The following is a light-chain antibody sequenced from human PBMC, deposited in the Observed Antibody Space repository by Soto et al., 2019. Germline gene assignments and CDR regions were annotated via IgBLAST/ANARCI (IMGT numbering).Light chain of an antibody. J-gene: IGKJ2*01. CDR1: QSVSRR. Sequence: DIQMTQSPSTLSASVGDRITITCRASQSVSRRLAWFQQKPGKAPKLLIYDASSLESRVPSRFSGRGSGTEFTLTIISLQPDDCATYYCHTYNSYSLHTFGQGTKLEIK. V-gene: IGKV1-5*01. CDR2: DAS. CDR3: HTYNSYSLHT.